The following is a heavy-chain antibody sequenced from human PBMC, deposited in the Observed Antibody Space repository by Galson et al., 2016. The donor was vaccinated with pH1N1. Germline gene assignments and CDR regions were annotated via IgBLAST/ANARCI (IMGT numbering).Heavy chain of an antibody. J-gene: IGHJ4*01. CDR3: ARWRSILGITGFD. V-gene: IGHV1-46*03. D-gene: IGHD1-26*01. Sequence: QSGAEVKKPGASVKVSCKASGYSFTRYYMHWVRQAPGQGLEWMGIINPSGGSTVYAEKFQGRVTMTSDTSTSTAYMDLSSLRSEDTAVYYCARWRSILGITGFD. CDR1: GYSFTRYY. CDR2: INPSGGST.